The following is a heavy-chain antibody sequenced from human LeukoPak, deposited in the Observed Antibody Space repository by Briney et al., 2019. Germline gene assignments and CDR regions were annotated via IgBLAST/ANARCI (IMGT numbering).Heavy chain of an antibody. CDR2: ISYDGSNK. V-gene: IGHV3-30-3*01. CDR1: GFTFRSYA. CDR3: AREAQVAYSSSWYPSFFDY. D-gene: IGHD6-13*01. J-gene: IGHJ4*02. Sequence: GRSLRLTFAASGFTFRSYAMHWVRQAPGKGLAWVAVISYDGSNKYYADSVKGRFTISRDNCKSTMYLQMNRLRAEDTAVYYCAREAQVAYSSSWYPSFFDYWGQGTLVTVSS.